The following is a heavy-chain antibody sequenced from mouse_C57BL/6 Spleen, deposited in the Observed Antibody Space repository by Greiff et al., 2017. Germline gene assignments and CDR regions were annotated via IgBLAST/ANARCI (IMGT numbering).Heavy chain of an antibody. D-gene: IGHD2-3*01. CDR2: IHPNSGST. V-gene: IGHV1-64*01. CDR1: GYTFTSYW. J-gene: IGHJ2*01. CDR3: ARYDGYYFLDY. Sequence: QVQLQQPGAELVKPGASVKLSCKASGYTFTSYWMHWVKQRPGQGLEWIGMIHPNSGSTNYNEKFKSKATLTVDKSSSTAYMQLSSLTSEDSAVYYCARYDGYYFLDYWGQGTTLTVSS.